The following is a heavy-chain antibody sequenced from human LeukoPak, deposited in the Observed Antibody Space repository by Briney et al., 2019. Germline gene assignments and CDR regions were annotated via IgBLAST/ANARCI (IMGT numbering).Heavy chain of an antibody. Sequence: GGSLRLSCAASGFTFSSYAMHWVRQAPGKGLEWVAVISYDGSNKYYVDSVKGRFTISRDNSKNQLYLQMNSLRAEDTAVYYCARWWDGYYDFWSGYFSDAFDIWGQGTMVTVSS. J-gene: IGHJ3*02. V-gene: IGHV3-30-3*01. D-gene: IGHD3-3*01. CDR3: ARWWDGYYDFWSGYFSDAFDI. CDR2: ISYDGSNK. CDR1: GFTFSSYA.